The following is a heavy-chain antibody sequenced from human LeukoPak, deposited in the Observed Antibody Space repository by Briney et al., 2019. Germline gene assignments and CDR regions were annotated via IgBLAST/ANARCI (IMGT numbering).Heavy chain of an antibody. Sequence: SETLSLTCAVYGGSFSGYYWSWIRQPPGKGLEWIGEINHSGSTNYNPSLKSRVTISVDTSKNQFSLKLSSVTAADTAVYYCARGKELLWFGARTYGMDVWGQGTTVTVSS. CDR3: ARGKELLWFGARTYGMDV. D-gene: IGHD3-10*01. J-gene: IGHJ6*02. CDR1: GGSFSGYY. CDR2: INHSGST. V-gene: IGHV4-34*01.